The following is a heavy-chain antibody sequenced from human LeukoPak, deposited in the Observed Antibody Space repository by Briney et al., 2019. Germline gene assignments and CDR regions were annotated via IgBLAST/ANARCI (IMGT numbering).Heavy chain of an antibody. V-gene: IGHV4-59*01. CDR2: IHDSRST. CDR1: GASISDYY. J-gene: IGHJ4*02. D-gene: IGHD6-25*01. Sequence: SETLSLTCNVSGASISDYYWSWIRQPPGKGLEWIGDIHDSRSTNYNPSLKSRATISLDTSKNQFSLKVNSVTAADTAVYYCAREGQRPRASFDYWGQGTLVTVSS. CDR3: AREGQRPRASFDY.